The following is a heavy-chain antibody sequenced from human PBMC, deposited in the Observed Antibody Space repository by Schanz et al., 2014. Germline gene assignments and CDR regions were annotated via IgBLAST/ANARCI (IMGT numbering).Heavy chain of an antibody. Sequence: QVQLLQSGPEVKKPGASVKVSCKASGYTFTNHYLHWVRQAPGQGLEWMGRISPSSGGTNYAQNCQGRVTMTKDTSINTVYMERSTLTSDDTAVYYCARESVSRTRLFDPWGQGTLVTVSS. V-gene: IGHV1-2*06. J-gene: IGHJ5*02. D-gene: IGHD3-3*01. CDR2: ISPSSGGT. CDR3: ARESVSRTRLFDP. CDR1: GYTFTNHY.